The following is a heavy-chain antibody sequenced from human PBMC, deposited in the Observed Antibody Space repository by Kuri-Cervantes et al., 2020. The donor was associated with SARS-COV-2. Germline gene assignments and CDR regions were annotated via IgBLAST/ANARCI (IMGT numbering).Heavy chain of an antibody. Sequence: SVKVSFKASGGTFSSYASSWVRQAPGQGLEWMGAIIPIFGTANYAQKLQGRVTITTDESTSTAYMELSSLRSEDTAVYYCSRVRGYSYGYRGDYYMDVWGKGTTVTVSS. D-gene: IGHD5-18*01. CDR3: SRVRGYSYGYRGDYYMDV. J-gene: IGHJ6*03. CDR2: IIPIFGTA. CDR1: GGTFSSYA. V-gene: IGHV1-69*05.